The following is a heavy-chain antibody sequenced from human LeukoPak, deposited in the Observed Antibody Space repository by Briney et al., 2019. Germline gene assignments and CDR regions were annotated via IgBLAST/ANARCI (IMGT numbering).Heavy chain of an antibody. CDR2: ISSSSSYI. V-gene: IGHV3-21*01. CDR3: AREVRGDGGKSY. J-gene: IGHJ4*02. D-gene: IGHD4-23*01. Sequence: GGSPRLSCAASGFTFSSYSMNWVRQAPGKGLEWVSSISSSSSYIYYADSVKGRFTISRDNAKNSLYLQMNSLRAEDTAVYYCAREVRGDGGKSYWGQGTLVTVSS. CDR1: GFTFSSYS.